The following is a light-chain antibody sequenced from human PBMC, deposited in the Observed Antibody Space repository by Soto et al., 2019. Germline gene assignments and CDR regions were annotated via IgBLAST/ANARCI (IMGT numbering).Light chain of an antibody. CDR1: RDDIGAYDY. V-gene: IGLV2-14*01. J-gene: IGLJ6*01. CDR2: EVT. Sequence: QSALTQPASVSGSPGQSITISCAGTRDDIGAYDYVSWYQQHPGNAPKLLVYEVTNRPSGVSDRFSGSKSGNTASLTISGLQAEDEADYYCNSSTNSSAVVFGRGTKVTVL. CDR3: NSSTNSSAVV.